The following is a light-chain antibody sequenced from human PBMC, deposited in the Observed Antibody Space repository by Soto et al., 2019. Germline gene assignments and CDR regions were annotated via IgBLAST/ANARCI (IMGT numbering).Light chain of an antibody. Sequence: QSVLTQPPAASGSPGQSVTISCTGTSSDVGAYNYVSWYQQHPGKAPKLIIYEVNERPSGVPDRFSGSKSGNTASLTVSGLQAEDEADYFCSSYAGSHNFVFGGGTKLTVL. CDR2: EVN. V-gene: IGLV2-8*01. CDR3: SSYAGSHNFV. J-gene: IGLJ2*01. CDR1: SSDVGAYNY.